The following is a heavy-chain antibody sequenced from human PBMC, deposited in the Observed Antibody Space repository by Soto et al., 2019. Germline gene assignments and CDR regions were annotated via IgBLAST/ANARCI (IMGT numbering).Heavy chain of an antibody. CDR1: GGTFSSYA. D-gene: IGHD2-8*01. J-gene: IGHJ5*02. V-gene: IGHV1-69*01. Sequence: QVQLVQSGAEVKKPGSSVKVSCKASGGTFSSYAISWVRQAPGQGLGWMGGIIPIFGTANYAQKFQGRVTIPADEFTSTAYMELSSLRSEDTAVDYCARCTNGVNSNFDPWGQGTLVTVSS. CDR3: ARCTNGVNSNFDP. CDR2: IIPIFGTA.